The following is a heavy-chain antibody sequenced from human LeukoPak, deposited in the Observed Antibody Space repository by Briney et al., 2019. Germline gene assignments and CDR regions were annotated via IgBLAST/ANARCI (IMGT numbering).Heavy chain of an antibody. V-gene: IGHV3-74*01. CDR1: GFTFSSYW. D-gene: IGHD3-10*01. CDR2: INGDGSTT. J-gene: IGHJ6*02. Sequence: SGGSLRLSCATSGFTFSSYWMHWVRQVPGKGLVWVSHINGDGSTTSYADSVKGRFTISRDNAKNTLYLRMNSLRAEDTAVYYCARGGSGTFYYYYGMDVWGQGTPVTVSS. CDR3: ARGGSGTFYYYYGMDV.